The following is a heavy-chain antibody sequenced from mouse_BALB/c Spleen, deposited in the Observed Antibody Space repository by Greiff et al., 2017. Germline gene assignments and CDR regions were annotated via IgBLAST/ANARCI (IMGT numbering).Heavy chain of an antibody. D-gene: IGHD2-1*01. CDR1: GYTFTSYW. CDR3: TRFRNYGYAMDY. V-gene: IGHV1-69*02. CDR2: IYPSDSYT. Sequence: QVHVKQPGAELVRPGASVKLSCKASGYTFTSYWINWVKQRPGQGLEWIGNIYPSDSYTNYNQKFKDKATLTVDKSSSTAYMQLSSPTSEDSAVYYCTRFRNYGYAMDYWGQGTSVTVSS. J-gene: IGHJ4*01.